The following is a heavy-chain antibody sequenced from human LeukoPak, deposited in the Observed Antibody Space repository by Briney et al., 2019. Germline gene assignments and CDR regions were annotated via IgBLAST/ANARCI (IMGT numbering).Heavy chain of an antibody. CDR2: IRSKAYGGTT. CDR1: GGSISSYY. Sequence: LSLTCTVSGGSISSYYWSWIRQPPGKGLEWVGFIRSKAYGGTTEYAASVKGRFTISRDDSKSIAYLQMNSLKTEDTAVYYCGRNYYYYYYMDVWGKGTTVTISS. CDR3: GRNYYYYYYMDV. V-gene: IGHV3-49*03. J-gene: IGHJ6*03.